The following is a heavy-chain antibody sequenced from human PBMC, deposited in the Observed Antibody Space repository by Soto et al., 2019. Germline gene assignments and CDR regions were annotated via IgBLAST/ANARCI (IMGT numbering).Heavy chain of an antibody. CDR1: GGTFTSYA. V-gene: IGHV1-69*06. Sequence: QVQLVQSGAEGKEPGSSVKVSCKASGGTFTSYAISWVRQAPGQGLEWMGGIIPLFGTPKYAQAFQGRVTITAARSTGTAYMEVRSLTSEDAAVYYCARDTFRRRNYVVDYSYAMDVWGQGTTVTVSS. J-gene: IGHJ6*02. D-gene: IGHD1-7*01. CDR3: ARDTFRRRNYVVDYSYAMDV. CDR2: IIPLFGTP.